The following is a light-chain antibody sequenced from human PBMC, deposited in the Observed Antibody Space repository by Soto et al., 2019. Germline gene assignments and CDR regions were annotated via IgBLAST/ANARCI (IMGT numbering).Light chain of an antibody. CDR1: QSISIY. Sequence: EIVLTQSPAALSLSPGERATLSCRASQSISIYLAWYQQKPGQAPRLLIYDVFNRATGIPATFSGSGSGTDFTLTISSLEPEDFAVYYCQQRSNWPPEITFGQGTRLEIK. CDR2: DVF. V-gene: IGKV3-11*01. CDR3: QQRSNWPPEIT. J-gene: IGKJ5*01.